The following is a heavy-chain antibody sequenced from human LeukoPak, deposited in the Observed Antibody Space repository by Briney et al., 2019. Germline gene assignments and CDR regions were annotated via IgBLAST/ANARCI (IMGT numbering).Heavy chain of an antibody. CDR2: MYSGGRT. Sequence: GGSLRLSCAASGFAFDDYAMHWVRQPPGKGLEWVSVMYSGGRTYYADSVKGRFTISRDNSKNTLYLQMNSLRAEDTAVYYCARGIAAAGDYWGQGTLVTVSS. CDR1: GFAFDDYA. CDR3: ARGIAAAGDY. V-gene: IGHV3-66*01. J-gene: IGHJ4*02. D-gene: IGHD6-13*01.